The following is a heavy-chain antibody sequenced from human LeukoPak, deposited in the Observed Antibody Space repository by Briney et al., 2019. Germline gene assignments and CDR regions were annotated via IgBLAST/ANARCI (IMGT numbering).Heavy chain of an antibody. Sequence: GSLRPPFSASGFSFICYGMDGVRQAPGQGLEWVGVISDDGRNKKYADSVKGRFTISRDNSKDTLYLQMNSLRDEDTAVYYCAKRPSDYGDYVTYFDYWGQGTLVTVSS. CDR2: ISDDGRNK. V-gene: IGHV3-30*18. J-gene: IGHJ4*02. CDR1: GFSFICYG. D-gene: IGHD4-17*01. CDR3: AKRPSDYGDYVTYFDY.